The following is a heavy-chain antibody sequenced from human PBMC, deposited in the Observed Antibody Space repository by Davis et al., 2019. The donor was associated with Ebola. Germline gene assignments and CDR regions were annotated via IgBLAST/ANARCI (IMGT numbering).Heavy chain of an antibody. Sequence: GGSLRLSCAASGFTFSNYAMSWVRQAPGKGLEWVSGISGSGATTYYADSVKGRFTISRDNAKNTLYLQMNSLRAEDTAVYYCSRVDGYTQVEYFQHWGQGTLVTVSS. CDR3: SRVDGYTQVEYFQH. V-gene: IGHV3-23*01. D-gene: IGHD5-24*01. CDR1: GFTFSNYA. CDR2: ISGSGATT. J-gene: IGHJ1*01.